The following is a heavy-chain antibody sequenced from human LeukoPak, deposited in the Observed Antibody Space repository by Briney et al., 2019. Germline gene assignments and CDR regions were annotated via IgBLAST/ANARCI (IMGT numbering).Heavy chain of an antibody. CDR1: GYTFDTSS. CDR2: ISVYNGNT. V-gene: IGHV1-18*01. J-gene: IGHJ4*02. Sequence: ASVNVSCKAFGYTFDTSSISWVRQAPGQGLEWMGWISVYNGNTNYAQKLQGRFTMTIDTSTTTAYMELWTLRSDDTAVYYCASAYGSGSYTPLDYWGQGTLVTVSS. D-gene: IGHD3-10*01. CDR3: ASAYGSGSYTPLDY.